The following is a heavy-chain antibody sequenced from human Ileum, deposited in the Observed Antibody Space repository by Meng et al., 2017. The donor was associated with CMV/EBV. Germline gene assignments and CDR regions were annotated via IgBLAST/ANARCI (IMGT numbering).Heavy chain of an antibody. CDR2: TYYRSRWYN. CDR3: ARGESSSLDY. D-gene: IGHD6-13*01. J-gene: IGHJ4*02. Sequence: QFHQTGPGLVKPSQTLSPTCAISGVRGPRYSVAWNWIRQPPSRGLKWLGRTYYRSRWYNDYAESVKSRITINPDTSTNQFSLDLSSVTPEDTAIYYCARGESSSLDYWGQGTLVTVSS. CDR1: GVRGPRYSVA. V-gene: IGHV6-1*01.